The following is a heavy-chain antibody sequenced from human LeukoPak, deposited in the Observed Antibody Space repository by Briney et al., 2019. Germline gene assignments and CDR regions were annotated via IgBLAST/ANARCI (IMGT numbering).Heavy chain of an antibody. CDR3: AREDDWNYEDY. Sequence: GSLRLSCAASGFTFSNYWMSWVRQAPGKGLEWVANIKQDGSEKYYVNSVKGRFTISRDSAKNSLYLQMSSLRAEDTAIYYCAREDDWNYEDYWGQGTLVSVSS. CDR1: GFTFSNYW. V-gene: IGHV3-7*01. CDR2: IKQDGSEK. D-gene: IGHD1-7*01. J-gene: IGHJ4*02.